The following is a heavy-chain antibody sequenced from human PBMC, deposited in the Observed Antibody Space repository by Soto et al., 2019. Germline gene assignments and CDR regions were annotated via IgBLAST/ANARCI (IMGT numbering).Heavy chain of an antibody. CDR2: ISGTSDSI. J-gene: IGHJ4*02. D-gene: IGHD6-13*01. V-gene: IGHV3-11*06. Sequence: QVQLVESGGGLVRPGGSLRLSCAASGFTFSDYYMSWIRQVPGKGLAWVAYISGTSDSIPYADYVNGQFTISRDNAKNSLYLQMNSLRAEDTAVYYCARVGVVTAAGTSDYWGQGTLVTVSS. CDR1: GFTFSDYY. CDR3: ARVGVVTAAGTSDY.